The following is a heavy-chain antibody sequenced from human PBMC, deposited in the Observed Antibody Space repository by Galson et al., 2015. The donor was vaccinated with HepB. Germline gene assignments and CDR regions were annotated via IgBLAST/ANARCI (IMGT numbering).Heavy chain of an antibody. V-gene: IGHV3-30*04. CDR3: AREPYIAAAGTNCFDY. J-gene: IGHJ4*02. CDR1: GFTFSSYA. CDR2: ISYDGSNK. Sequence: SLRLSCAASGFTFSSYAMHWVRQAPGKGLEWVAVISYDGSNKYYADSVKGRFTISRDNSKNTLYLQMNSLRAEDTAVYYCAREPYIAAAGTNCFDYWGQGTLVTVSS. D-gene: IGHD6-13*01.